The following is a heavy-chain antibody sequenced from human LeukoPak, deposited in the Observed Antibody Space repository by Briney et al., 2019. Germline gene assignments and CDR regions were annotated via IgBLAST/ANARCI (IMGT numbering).Heavy chain of an antibody. J-gene: IGHJ6*02. CDR3: ARQTLLRGQLGGMDV. D-gene: IGHD3-16*01. V-gene: IGHV3-21*01. CDR1: GFTFSTCS. CDR2: ISSSSSYI. Sequence: GGSLRLSCAASGFTFSTCSMNWVRQAPGKGLEWVSSISSSSSYIYYADSVKGRLTISRDNAKNSLYLQMNSLRAEDTAVYYCARQTLLRGQLGGMDVWGQGTTVTVSS.